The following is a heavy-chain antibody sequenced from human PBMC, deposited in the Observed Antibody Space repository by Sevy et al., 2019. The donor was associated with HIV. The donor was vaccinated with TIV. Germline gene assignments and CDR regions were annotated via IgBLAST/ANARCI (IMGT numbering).Heavy chain of an antibody. CDR1: GGTFSSYA. CDR3: ARGGTAMASWFDP. J-gene: IGHJ5*02. Sequence: ASVKVSCKASGGTFSSYAISWVRQAPGQGLEWMGWIIPIFGTANYAQKFQGRVTITADESTSTAYMELSSLRSEDTAVYYCARGGTAMASWFDPWGQGTLVTVSS. D-gene: IGHD5-18*01. V-gene: IGHV1-69*13. CDR2: IIPIFGTA.